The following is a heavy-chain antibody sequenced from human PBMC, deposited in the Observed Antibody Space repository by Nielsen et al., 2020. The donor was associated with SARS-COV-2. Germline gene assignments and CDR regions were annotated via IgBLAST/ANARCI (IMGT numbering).Heavy chain of an antibody. CDR1: GFTFSSYG. CDR2: ISWNSGSI. Sequence: GGSLRLSCAASGFTFSSYGMHWVRQAPGKGLEWVSGISWNSGSIGYADSVKGRFTISRDNAKNSLYLQMNSLRAEDTALYYCAKDPTLGLDYWGQGTLVTVSS. CDR3: AKDPTLGLDY. J-gene: IGHJ4*02. V-gene: IGHV3-9*01.